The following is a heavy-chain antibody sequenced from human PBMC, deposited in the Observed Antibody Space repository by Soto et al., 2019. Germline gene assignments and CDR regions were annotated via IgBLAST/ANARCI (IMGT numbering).Heavy chain of an antibody. J-gene: IGHJ4*02. CDR2: IYYSGST. CDR3: ARVPGGARGDQNIVVVPAEYYFDY. D-gene: IGHD2-2*01. Sequence: QVQLQESGPGLVKPSETLSLTCTVSGGSISSYYWSWIRQPPGKGLEWIGYIYYSGSTNYNPSLKSRVTISVDTSKNQFSLKLSSVTAADTAVYYCARVPGGARGDQNIVVVPAEYYFDYWGQGTLVTVSS. V-gene: IGHV4-59*01. CDR1: GGSISSYY.